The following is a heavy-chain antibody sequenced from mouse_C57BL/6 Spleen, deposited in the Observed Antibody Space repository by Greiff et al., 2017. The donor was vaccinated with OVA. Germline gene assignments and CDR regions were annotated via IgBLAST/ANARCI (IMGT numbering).Heavy chain of an antibody. Sequence: QVQLKQPGAELVMPGASVKLSCKASGYTFTSYWMHWVKQRPGQGLEWIGEIDPSDSYTNYNQKFKGKSTLTVDKSSSTAYMQLSSLTSEDSAVYYCARREYDYYAMDYWGQGTSVTVSS. D-gene: IGHD2-10*02. V-gene: IGHV1-69*01. CDR3: ARREYDYYAMDY. CDR1: GYTFTSYW. J-gene: IGHJ4*01. CDR2: IDPSDSYT.